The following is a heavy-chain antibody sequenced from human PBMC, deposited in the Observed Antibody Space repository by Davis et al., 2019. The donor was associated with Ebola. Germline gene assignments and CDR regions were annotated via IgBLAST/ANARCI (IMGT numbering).Heavy chain of an antibody. D-gene: IGHD2-15*01. CDR1: GFTFSSYE. CDR3: ASKSCSGGSCYFDY. V-gene: IGHV3-48*03. CDR2: IGSSGSGT. Sequence: GESLKISCTASGFTFSSYEMNWVRQAPGKGLEWVSYIGSSGSGTSYADSVKGRFTISRDNAKNSLYLQMNSLRAEDTAVYYCASKSCSGGSCYFDYWGQGTLVTVSS. J-gene: IGHJ4*02.